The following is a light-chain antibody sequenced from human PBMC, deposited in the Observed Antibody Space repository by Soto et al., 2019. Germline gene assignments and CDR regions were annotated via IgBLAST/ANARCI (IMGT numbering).Light chain of an antibody. CDR1: SSDAGNYNY. CDR2: DVS. CDR3: CSYAGSYILV. Sequence: QSVLTQPRSVSGSPGQSVTISCTGTSSDAGNYNYVSWYQQHPGKAPKLMIHDVSKRPSGVPDRFSGSKSGNTASLTISGLQAEDEADYYCCSYAGSYILVFGGGTKLTVL. V-gene: IGLV2-11*01. J-gene: IGLJ2*01.